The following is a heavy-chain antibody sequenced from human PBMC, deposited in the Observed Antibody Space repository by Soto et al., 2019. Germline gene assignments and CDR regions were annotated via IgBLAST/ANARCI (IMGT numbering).Heavy chain of an antibody. V-gene: IGHV4-34*01. CDR3: ARGPSIPADTVTTVLPFWYFDL. J-gene: IGHJ2*01. CDR2: INHSGGT. D-gene: IGHD4-17*01. Sequence: EWIGEINHSGGTNYNPSLKSRVTISVDTSKNQFSLKLSSVTAADTAVYYCARGPSIPADTVTTVLPFWYFDLWGRGTLVTVSS.